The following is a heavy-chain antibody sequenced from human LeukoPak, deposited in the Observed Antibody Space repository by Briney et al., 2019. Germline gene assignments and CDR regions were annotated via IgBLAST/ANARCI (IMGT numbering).Heavy chain of an antibody. J-gene: IGHJ6*03. CDR3: ARRVTLRDCDWLLPYCMEV. Sequence: KPSETLSLACSVSGGSISSTSDYWGWIRQPPGKGLEWIGSIYYSGSTYYNPSLKSRFTISIDTSRNQSSLKLSSVIAADRASYYWARRVTLRDCDWLLPYCMEVWGKGNTVTVSS. V-gene: IGHV4-39*07. CDR1: GGSISSTSDY. CDR2: IYYSGST. D-gene: IGHD3-9*01.